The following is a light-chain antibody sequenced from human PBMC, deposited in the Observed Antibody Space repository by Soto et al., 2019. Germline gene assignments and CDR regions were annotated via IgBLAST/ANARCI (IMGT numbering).Light chain of an antibody. CDR3: CLYAATNTWV. CDR1: GSDVGSYTL. CDR2: EAT. J-gene: IGLJ3*02. Sequence: QSALTQPASVSGSPGQSVTISCTGTGSDVGSYTLVSWYQQDPGKAPRLIIYEATKRPSGVSHRFSGSKSDNTASLTISNLQPEDEAEYYCCLYAATNTWVFGGGTKLTVL. V-gene: IGLV2-23*01.